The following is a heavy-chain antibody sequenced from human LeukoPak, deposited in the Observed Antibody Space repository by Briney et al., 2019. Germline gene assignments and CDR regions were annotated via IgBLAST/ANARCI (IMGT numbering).Heavy chain of an antibody. J-gene: IGHJ4*02. V-gene: IGHV1-2*04. Sequence: ASVKVSCKASGYTSTGYYMHWVRQAPGQGLEWMGWINPNSGGTNYAQKFQGWVTMTRDTSISTAYMELSRLRSDDTAVYYCARGPAVDYYDSSGYYLYWGQGTLVTVSS. CDR1: GYTSTGYY. CDR2: INPNSGGT. D-gene: IGHD3-22*01. CDR3: ARGPAVDYYDSSGYYLY.